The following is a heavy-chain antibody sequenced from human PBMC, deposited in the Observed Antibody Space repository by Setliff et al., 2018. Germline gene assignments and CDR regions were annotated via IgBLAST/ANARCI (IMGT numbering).Heavy chain of an antibody. Sequence: PSETLSLTCTVSGGSISSSSYYWGWIRQPPGKGLEWIGSIYYSGSTYYNPSLKSRVTISVDTSKNQFSLKLSSVTAADTAVYYCARVRPLGSGWYSDGAKRHYFDYWGQGTLVTVSS. D-gene: IGHD6-19*01. CDR1: GGSISSSSYY. CDR2: IYYSGST. J-gene: IGHJ4*02. CDR3: ARVRPLGSGWYSDGAKRHYFDY. V-gene: IGHV4-39*07.